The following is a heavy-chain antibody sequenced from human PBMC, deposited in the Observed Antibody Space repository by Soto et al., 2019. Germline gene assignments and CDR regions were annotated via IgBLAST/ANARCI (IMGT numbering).Heavy chain of an antibody. Sequence: PGGSLRLSCAASGFTFSSYAMSWVRQAQGKGLEWVSAISGSGGSTYYADSVKGRFTISRDNSKNTLYLQMNSLRAEDTAVYYCAKDDNYDSSGYYYSGYSDYWGQGTLVTVSS. J-gene: IGHJ4*02. CDR2: ISGSGGST. D-gene: IGHD3-22*01. CDR1: GFTFSSYA. CDR3: AKDDNYDSSGYYYSGYSDY. V-gene: IGHV3-23*01.